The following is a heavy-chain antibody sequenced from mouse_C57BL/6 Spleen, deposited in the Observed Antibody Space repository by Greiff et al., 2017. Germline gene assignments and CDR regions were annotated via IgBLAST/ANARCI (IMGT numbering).Heavy chain of an antibody. J-gene: IGHJ3*01. D-gene: IGHD6-1*01. CDR3: AKEQPPSLVAY. V-gene: IGHV1-80*01. Sequence: QVQLKESGAELVKPGASVKISCKASGYEFSSYWMNWVKQRPGKGLEWIGQIYPGDGDTKYNGKFKGKATLTAAKSSGTAYMQRSTLTSEDSAVYVCAKEQPPSLVAYWGQGTLVTVSA. CDR2: IYPGDGDT. CDR1: GYEFSSYW.